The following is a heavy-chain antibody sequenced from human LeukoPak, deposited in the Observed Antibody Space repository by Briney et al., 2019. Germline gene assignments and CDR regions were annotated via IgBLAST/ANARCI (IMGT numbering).Heavy chain of an antibody. CDR3: AKISSFRTGASGSYHY. Sequence: GGSLRLSCAASGFTFSSYGMHWVRQAPGKGLEWVAVISYDGSNKYYADSVKGRFTISRDNSKNTLYLQMNCLRAEDTAVYYCAKISSFRTGASGSYHYWGQGTLVTVSS. D-gene: IGHD1-26*01. CDR2: ISYDGSNK. V-gene: IGHV3-30*18. J-gene: IGHJ4*02. CDR1: GFTFSSYG.